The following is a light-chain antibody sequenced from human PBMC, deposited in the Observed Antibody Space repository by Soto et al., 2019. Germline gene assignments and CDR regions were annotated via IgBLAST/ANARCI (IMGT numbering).Light chain of an antibody. V-gene: IGKV1-39*01. Sequence: DIQMTQSPSSLYASVGDRVTITCRASQSISSYLNWFQKKPGKAPKLLIYAATSLQSGVPSRFSASGSGTEFTLTISSLQPEDFANYYCQHSYSTRWSFGQGTKVEIK. J-gene: IGKJ1*01. CDR1: QSISSY. CDR2: AAT. CDR3: QHSYSTRWS.